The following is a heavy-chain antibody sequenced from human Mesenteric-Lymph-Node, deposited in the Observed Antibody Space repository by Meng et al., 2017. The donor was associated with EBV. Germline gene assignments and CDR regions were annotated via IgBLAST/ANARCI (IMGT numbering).Heavy chain of an antibody. D-gene: IGHD3-3*01. J-gene: IGHJ5*02. V-gene: IGHV1-18*01. CDR1: VYSFTALG. CDR2: INPHNLSP. CDR3: ARDGVGIDPRAGWLDT. Sequence: VPLVQVREAVKQPLDPAKAYCKTSVYSFTALGVGWVRQAPGQGLAWLGWINPHNLSPKYAEKFRGRLHLTTETSTNTAYMELGSLTSADTAIYYCARDGVGIDPRAGWLDTWGQGTLVTVSS.